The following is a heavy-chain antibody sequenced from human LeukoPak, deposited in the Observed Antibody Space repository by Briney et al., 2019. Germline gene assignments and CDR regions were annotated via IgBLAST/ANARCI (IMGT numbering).Heavy chain of an antibody. D-gene: IGHD3-22*01. V-gene: IGHV3-53*01. CDR2: IYSGGST. CDR1: GFTVSSNY. CDR3: ARDYYYYDSSGYYSLGDY. Sequence: PGGSLRLSCAASGFTVSSNYMSWVRQAPGKGLEWVSVIYSGGSTYYADSVKGRFTISRDNSKNTLYLQMNSLRAEDTAVYYCARDYYYYDSSGYYSLGDYWGQGTLVTVSS. J-gene: IGHJ4*02.